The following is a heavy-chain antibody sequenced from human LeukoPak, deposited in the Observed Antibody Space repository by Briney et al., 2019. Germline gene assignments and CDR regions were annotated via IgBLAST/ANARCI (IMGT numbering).Heavy chain of an antibody. CDR1: GDSFSSNSAA. CDR2: TYYRSKWYN. D-gene: IGHD6-13*01. Sequence: SQTLSLTCAISGDSFSSNSAAWNWIRQSPSGALAWLGRTYYRSKWYNDYAVSVKSRITVNPDTSKNQFSLQLNSVTPEDTAVYYCARFSAAGTNWFDPWGQGTLVTVSS. J-gene: IGHJ5*02. CDR3: ARFSAAGTNWFDP. V-gene: IGHV6-1*01.